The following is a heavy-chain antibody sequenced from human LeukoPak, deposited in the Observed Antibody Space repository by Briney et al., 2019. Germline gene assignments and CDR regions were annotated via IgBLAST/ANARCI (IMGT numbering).Heavy chain of an antibody. CDR1: GYTLTELS. CDR3: ARSRIVVVTASNWFDP. Sequence: ASVKVSCKVSGYTLTELSMHWVRQAPGKGLEWMGGFDPEDGETIYAQRFQGRVTITADESTSTVYMELSSLRSEDTAVYYCARSRIVVVTASNWFDPWGQGTLVTVSS. V-gene: IGHV1-24*01. CDR2: FDPEDGET. J-gene: IGHJ5*02. D-gene: IGHD2-21*02.